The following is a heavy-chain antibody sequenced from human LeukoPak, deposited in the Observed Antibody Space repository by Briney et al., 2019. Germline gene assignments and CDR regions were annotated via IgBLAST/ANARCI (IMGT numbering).Heavy chain of an antibody. D-gene: IGHD1-26*01. CDR1: GFTFSSNA. J-gene: IGHJ4*02. Sequence: PGGSLRLSCAASGFTFSSNAMSWVRQAPGKGLEWVSAISGSGGGTYYADSVKGRFTVSRDNSKNTLYLQMNRLRAEDTAVYYCAKSRGESRGASNYWGQGTLVTVSS. CDR2: ISGSGGGT. V-gene: IGHV3-23*01. CDR3: AKSRGESRGASNY.